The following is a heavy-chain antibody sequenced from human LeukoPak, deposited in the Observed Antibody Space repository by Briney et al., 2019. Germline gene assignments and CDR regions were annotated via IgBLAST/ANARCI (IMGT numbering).Heavy chain of an antibody. CDR3: ARAPSPIVAVAGSFDY. CDR1: AAGVTNNSDA. V-gene: IGHV6-1*01. J-gene: IGHJ4*02. Sequence: SPTLSLTFAFSAAGVTNNSDARNWIRQSPSRGLEWLGSTYYRSRWYNDYAVSVKSRITINPDTSKNQFSLQVNSVTPEDTAVYYWARAPSPIVAVAGSFDYWGQGTLVTVSS. D-gene: IGHD6-19*01. CDR2: TYYRSRWYN.